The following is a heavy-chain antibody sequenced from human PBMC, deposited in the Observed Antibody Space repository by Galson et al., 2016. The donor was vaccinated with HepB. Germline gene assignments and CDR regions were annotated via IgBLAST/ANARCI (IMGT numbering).Heavy chain of an antibody. CDR1: GFTFSLFG. CDR3: ARDRGVYESGSYRDY. J-gene: IGHJ4*02. D-gene: IGHD3-10*01. Sequence: SLRLSCAGSGFTFSLFGIHWVRQAPGKGLEWVSYISPGSRIIHYADSVKGRFTISRDDVKDSLYLQMNSLRDEDTAVYFCARDRGVYESGSYRDYWGPGTLVTVSS. CDR2: ISPGSRII. V-gene: IGHV3-48*02.